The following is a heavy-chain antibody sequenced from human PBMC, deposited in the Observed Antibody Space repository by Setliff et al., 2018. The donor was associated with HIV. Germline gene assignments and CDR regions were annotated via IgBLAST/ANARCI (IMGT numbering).Heavy chain of an antibody. D-gene: IGHD3-9*01. V-gene: IGHV4-39*01. CDR3: ARHEGYNDFLTGYFRYKWYDP. Sequence: ASETLSLTCTVSGSAIASSTHYWAWIRQPPGKGLEWIGSVYYNGATDHNPSLKSRVTISVDTSNHQFSLKLSSVTAADTAVYYCARHEGYNDFLTGYFRYKWYDPWG. J-gene: IGHJ5*02. CDR1: GSAIASSTHY. CDR2: VYYNGAT.